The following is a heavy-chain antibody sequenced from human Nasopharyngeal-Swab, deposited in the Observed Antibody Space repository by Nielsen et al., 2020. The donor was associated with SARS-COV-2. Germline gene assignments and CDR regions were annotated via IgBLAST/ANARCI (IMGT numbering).Heavy chain of an antibody. V-gene: IGHV1-8*03. D-gene: IGHD4-17*01. Sequence: ASVKVSCKASGYTFTSYDINWVRQATGQGLEWMGWTNPNSGNTGYAQKFQGRVTITRNTSISTAYMELSSLRSEDTAVYYCAIGPVTKNNWFDPWGQGTLVVVSS. J-gene: IGHJ5*02. CDR1: GYTFTSYD. CDR3: AIGPVTKNNWFDP. CDR2: TNPNSGNT.